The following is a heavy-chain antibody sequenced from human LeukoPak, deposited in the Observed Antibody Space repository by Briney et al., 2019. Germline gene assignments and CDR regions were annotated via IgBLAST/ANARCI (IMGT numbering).Heavy chain of an antibody. CDR2: INAGNGNT. Sequence: ASVKVSCKASGYTFTSYAMHWVRQAPGQRLEWMGWINAGNGNTKYSQKFQGRVTITRDTSASTAYMELSSLGSEDTAVYYCARAYYGSGSFDYWGQGTLVTVSS. V-gene: IGHV1-3*01. D-gene: IGHD3-10*01. CDR1: GYTFTSYA. CDR3: ARAYYGSGSFDY. J-gene: IGHJ4*02.